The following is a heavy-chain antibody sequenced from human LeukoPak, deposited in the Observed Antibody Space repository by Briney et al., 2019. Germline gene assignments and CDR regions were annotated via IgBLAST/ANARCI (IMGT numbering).Heavy chain of an antibody. CDR3: AKDRTTVAIGTFDV. D-gene: IGHD4-23*01. Sequence: PGGSLRLSCAASGFRFDDYSMHWVRQAPGKGLEWVSGISWKSGSIGYADSVKGRFTISRDNAKSSLYLQMNSLRPEDTALYYCAKDRTTVAIGTFDVWGQGTMVSVSS. CDR2: ISWKSGSI. CDR1: GFRFDDYS. V-gene: IGHV3-9*01. J-gene: IGHJ3*01.